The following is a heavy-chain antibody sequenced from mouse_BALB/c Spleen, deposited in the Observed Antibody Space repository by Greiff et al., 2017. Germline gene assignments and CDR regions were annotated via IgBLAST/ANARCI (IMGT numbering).Heavy chain of an antibody. V-gene: IGHV5-12-2*01. D-gene: IGHD2-4*01. CDR1: GFTFSSYT. J-gene: IGHJ3*01. Sequence: EVKLMESGGGLVQPGGSLKLSCAASGFTFSSYTMSWVRQTPEKRLEWVAYISNGGGSTYYADTVKGRFTISRDNAKNTLYLQMSSLKSEDTAMYYCARIYYDYEGAWFAYWGQGTLVTVSA. CDR2: ISNGGGST. CDR3: ARIYYDYEGAWFAY.